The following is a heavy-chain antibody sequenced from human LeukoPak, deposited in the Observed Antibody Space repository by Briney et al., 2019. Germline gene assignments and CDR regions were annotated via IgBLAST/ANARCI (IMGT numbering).Heavy chain of an antibody. V-gene: IGHV3-23*01. J-gene: IGHJ4*02. CDR3: AKGAAIDH. CDR2: MSGSGYHTYYADSDKT. CDR1: GFDFNNYA. Sequence: PGGSLRLSCAASGFDFNNYAMSWVRQGPGKRLEWVSAMSGSGYHTYYADSDKTYYADSVKGRFTISRDNSKSTVYLHMNNLRLEDTAIYSCAKGAAIDHWGQGTLATVSS.